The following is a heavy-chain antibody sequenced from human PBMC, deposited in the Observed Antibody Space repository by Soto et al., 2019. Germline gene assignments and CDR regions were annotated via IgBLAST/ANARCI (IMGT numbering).Heavy chain of an antibody. CDR1: TASISSRTW. D-gene: IGHD3-10*01. V-gene: IGHV4-4*02. CDR3: ASKFGELLADAFDI. CDR2: IYHSGSI. J-gene: IGHJ3*02. Sequence: PSETLSLTCTVSTASISSRTWGTWARQTPGKGLEWIGEIYHSGSINHNPSLKSRVTMSVDKSNNQFSLKMTSVTAADTAVYYCASKFGELLADAFDIWGQGTVVT.